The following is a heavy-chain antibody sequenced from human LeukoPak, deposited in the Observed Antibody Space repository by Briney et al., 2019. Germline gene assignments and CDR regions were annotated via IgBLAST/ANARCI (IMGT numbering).Heavy chain of an antibody. CDR1: GFTVGSNY. CDR3: ARDPYSGSYPYDD. D-gene: IGHD1-26*01. V-gene: IGHV3-66*01. J-gene: IGHJ4*02. Sequence: GGSLRHSCAASGFTVGSNYMSWVRQAPGKGLEWVSVIYSGGSTHYAETVEGRFIISRDKSKNTLYLQMNSLRVEDTAVYYCARDPYSGSYPYDDWGQGTLVTVSS. CDR2: IYSGGST.